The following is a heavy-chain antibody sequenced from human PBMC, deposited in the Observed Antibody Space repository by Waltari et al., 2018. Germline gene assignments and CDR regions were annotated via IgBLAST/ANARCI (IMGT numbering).Heavy chain of an antibody. D-gene: IGHD6-19*01. V-gene: IGHV1-69*08. CDR2: IIPILGIA. J-gene: IGHJ6*02. CDR1: GGTFSSYT. Sequence: QVQLVQSGAEVKKPGSSVKVSCKASGGTFSSYTISWVRQAPGPGLEWMGRIIPILGIANYAQKFQGRVTITADKSTSTAYMELSSLRSEDTAVYYCARDGKEQWLGDYYYYGMDVWGQGTTVTVSS. CDR3: ARDGKEQWLGDYYYYGMDV.